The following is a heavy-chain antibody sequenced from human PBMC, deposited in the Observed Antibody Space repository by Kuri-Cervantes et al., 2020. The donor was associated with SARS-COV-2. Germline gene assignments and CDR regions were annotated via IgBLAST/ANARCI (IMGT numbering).Heavy chain of an antibody. D-gene: IGHD4-17*01. Sequence: SETLSLTCTVSGGSISSGSYYWSWIRQPAGKGLEWIVHIYTSGSTNYHPSLKSRVTMSVDTSKNQFSLKLSSVTAADTAVYYCARWRYGDFSFDYWGQGTLVTVSS. CDR1: GGSISSGSYY. CDR2: IYTSGST. J-gene: IGHJ4*02. CDR3: ARWRYGDFSFDY. V-gene: IGHV4-61*09.